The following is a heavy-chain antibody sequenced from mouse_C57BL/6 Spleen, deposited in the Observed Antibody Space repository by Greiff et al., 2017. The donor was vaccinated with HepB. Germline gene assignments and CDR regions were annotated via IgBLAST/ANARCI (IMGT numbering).Heavy chain of an antibody. Sequence: EVMLVESGGGLVKPGGSLKLSCAASGFTFSSYAMSWVRQTPEKRLEWVATISDGGSYTYYPDNVKGRFTISRDNAKNNLYLQMSHLKSEDTAMYYCARALTGTEAWFAYWGQGTLVTVSA. CDR1: GFTFSSYA. CDR2: ISDGGSYT. D-gene: IGHD4-1*01. CDR3: ARALTGTEAWFAY. V-gene: IGHV5-4*03. J-gene: IGHJ3*01.